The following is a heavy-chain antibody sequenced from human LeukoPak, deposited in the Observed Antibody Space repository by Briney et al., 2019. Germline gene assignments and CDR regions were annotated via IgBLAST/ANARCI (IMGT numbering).Heavy chain of an antibody. V-gene: IGHV5-51*01. CDR1: GYSFTRYW. Sequence: GESLKISCKGSGYSFTRYWIGWVRQMPGKGLEWMGIVYPGDSDTKYSPAFQGQVTISADKSISTAYLQSTSLKASDTAMYYCARVDDFWSGYRLFDYWGQRTLVTVSS. J-gene: IGHJ4*02. D-gene: IGHD3-3*01. CDR3: ARVDDFWSGYRLFDY. CDR2: VYPGDSDT.